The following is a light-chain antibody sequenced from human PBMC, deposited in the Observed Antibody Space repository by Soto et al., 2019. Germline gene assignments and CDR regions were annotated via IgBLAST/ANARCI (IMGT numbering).Light chain of an antibody. CDR1: QTISSD. V-gene: IGKV1-39*01. CDR2: IAS. CDR3: QQYNGYSTWT. Sequence: DIQMTQSPSSLSASVGDRVTITCRASQTISSDLNWYQQKPGKAPKLLIYIASSLQSGVPSRFSGSGFGTDFTLTISSLQPDDFATYYCQQYNGYSTWTFGQGTKVEIK. J-gene: IGKJ1*01.